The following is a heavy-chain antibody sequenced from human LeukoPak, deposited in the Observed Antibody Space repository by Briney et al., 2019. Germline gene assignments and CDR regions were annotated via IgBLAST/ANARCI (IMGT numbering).Heavy chain of an antibody. D-gene: IGHD6-19*01. CDR1: GFTVSSNY. V-gene: IGHV3-53*01. CDR2: IYSGGST. Sequence: EGSLRLSCAASGFTVSSNYMSWVRQAPGKGLEWVSVIYSGGSTYYADSVKGRFTISRDNSKNTLYLQMNSLRAEDTAVYYCASSIAVAGCFDYWGQGTLVTVSS. CDR3: ASSIAVAGCFDY. J-gene: IGHJ4*02.